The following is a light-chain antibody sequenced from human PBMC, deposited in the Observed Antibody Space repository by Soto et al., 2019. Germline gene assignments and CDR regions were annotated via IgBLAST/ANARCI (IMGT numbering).Light chain of an antibody. CDR2: EVN. Sequence: VLTQPPSASGSPGQSVAISCTGTSSDVGGYNYVSWYQQHPGKAPKLMIYEVNKRPSGVPDRFSGSKSGNTASLTVSGLQAEDEADYYCSSYAGSSNVFGTGTKVTV. CDR3: SSYAGSSNV. J-gene: IGLJ1*01. V-gene: IGLV2-8*01. CDR1: SSDVGGYNY.